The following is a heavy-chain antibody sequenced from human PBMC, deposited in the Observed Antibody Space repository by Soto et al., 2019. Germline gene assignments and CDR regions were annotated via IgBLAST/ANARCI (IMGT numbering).Heavy chain of an antibody. Sequence: EVQLVESGGGLVQRGGSLRLSCAVSEFAFGRYWMTWVRQAPGKGLEWVANINQHGTEKFYVDSVRGRFTISRDNAKNRVYLQMEGLIAVDTAGYLCARGGWNFYDSFGYDLWGQGTLVTVSS. J-gene: IGHJ5*02. V-gene: IGHV3-7*04. CDR1: EFAFGRYW. CDR3: ARGGWNFYDSFGYDL. D-gene: IGHD3-22*01. CDR2: INQHGTEK.